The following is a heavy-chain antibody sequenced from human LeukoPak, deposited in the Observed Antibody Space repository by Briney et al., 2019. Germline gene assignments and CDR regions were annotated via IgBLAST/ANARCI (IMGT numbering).Heavy chain of an antibody. CDR2: IWNAGTNT. V-gene: IGHV3-33*01. CDR3: AGDTPPGGDYYLDY. CDR1: GFSFSTYG. Sequence: GGSLRLSCAASGFSFSTYGMHWVRQAPGKGLEWVALIWNAGTNTYYADSVKGRFTISRDNSKNTLNLQMNSLRAEDTAVYYCAGDTPPGGDYYLDYWGQGTLVIVSS. J-gene: IGHJ4*02. D-gene: IGHD3-16*01.